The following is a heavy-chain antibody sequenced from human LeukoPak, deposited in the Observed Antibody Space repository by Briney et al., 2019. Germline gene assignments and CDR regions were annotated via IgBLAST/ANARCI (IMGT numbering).Heavy chain of an antibody. CDR2: INPNSGGT. CDR1: GYTFTGYY. CDR3: ARDYRDYYGSGSYHYYYYYMDV. Sequence: ASVKVSCKASGYTFTGYYMHWVRQAPGQGLEWMGWINPNSGGTNYAQKFQGRVTMTRDTSISTAYMELSRLRSDDTAVYYCARDYRDYYGSGSYHYYYYYMDVWGKGTTVTISS. J-gene: IGHJ6*03. V-gene: IGHV1-2*02. D-gene: IGHD3-10*01.